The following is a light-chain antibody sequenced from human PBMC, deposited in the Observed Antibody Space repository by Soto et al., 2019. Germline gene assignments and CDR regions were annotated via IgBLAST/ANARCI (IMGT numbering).Light chain of an antibody. CDR3: QHYNNWPPAWT. V-gene: IGKV3-15*01. CDR2: GAS. CDR1: QSVRNN. J-gene: IGKJ1*01. Sequence: EIVMTQPPATLSVSPGERATLSCRASQSVRNNLAWYQQKPGQAPRLLIYGASTRATGIPARFSGSGSGTEFTLTISSLQSEDFALYYCQHYNNWPPAWTFGQGTKVDIK.